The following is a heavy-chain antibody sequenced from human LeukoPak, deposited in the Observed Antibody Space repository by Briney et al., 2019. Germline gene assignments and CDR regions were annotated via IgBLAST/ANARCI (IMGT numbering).Heavy chain of an antibody. CDR3: ARDDYSNYGHY. V-gene: IGHV4-59*01. Sequence: PSETLSLTCTVSGGSISSYYWSWIRQPPGKGLEWIGYIYYSGSTNYNPSLKSRVTISVDTSKNQFSLKLSSVTAADTAVYFCARDDYSNYGHYWGQGKLVIVSS. J-gene: IGHJ4*02. CDR2: IYYSGST. CDR1: GGSISSYY. D-gene: IGHD4-11*01.